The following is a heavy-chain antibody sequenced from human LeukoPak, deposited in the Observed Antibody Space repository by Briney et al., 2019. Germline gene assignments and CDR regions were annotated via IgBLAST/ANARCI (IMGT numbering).Heavy chain of an antibody. J-gene: IGHJ6*03. CDR2: MNPNSGNT. V-gene: IGHV1-8*01. CDR3: ASSESSSDYYYYYYYMDV. Sequence: PGASVKVSCKASGYTFTSYDINWVRQATGQGLEWMGWMNPNSGNTGYAQKFQGRVTMTRNTSISTAYMELSSLRSEDTAVYYCASSESSSDYYYYYYYMDVWGKGTTVTVSS. D-gene: IGHD6-6*01. CDR1: GYTFTSYD.